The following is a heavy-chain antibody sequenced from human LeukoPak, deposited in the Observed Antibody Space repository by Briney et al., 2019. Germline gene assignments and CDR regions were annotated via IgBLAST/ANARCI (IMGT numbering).Heavy chain of an antibody. CDR1: GFTFSSYS. CDR3: ARRQWLVPTDAFDI. V-gene: IGHV3-48*04. Sequence: GGSLRLSCAASGFTFSSYSMNWVRRAPGKGLEWVSYISSSSSTIYYADSVKGRFTISRDNAKNSLYLQMNSLRAEDTAVYYCARRQWLVPTDAFDIWGQGTMVTVSS. CDR2: ISSSSSTI. D-gene: IGHD6-19*01. J-gene: IGHJ3*02.